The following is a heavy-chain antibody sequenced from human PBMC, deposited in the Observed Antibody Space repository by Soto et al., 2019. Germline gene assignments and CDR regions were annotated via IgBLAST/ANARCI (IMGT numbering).Heavy chain of an antibody. D-gene: IGHD2-15*01. CDR1: GGSIISGGYS. V-gene: IGHV4-30-2*01. CDR2: IYSGTT. J-gene: IGHJ4*02. CDR3: AREDSGAFFDF. Sequence: PSETLSLTCAVSGGSIISGGYSWSWIRQPPGKGLEWVGYIYSGTTHYNPSLESRVTMAMDRSKNQVSLSLKSVTAADTAVYYCAREDSGAFFDFWGQGTLVTVSS.